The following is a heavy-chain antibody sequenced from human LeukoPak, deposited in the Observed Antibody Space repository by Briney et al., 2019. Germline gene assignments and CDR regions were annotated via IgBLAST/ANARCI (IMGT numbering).Heavy chain of an antibody. CDR1: GLTFRSYA. CDR3: AAAYFGVDQYYYGMDV. CDR2: ISRNGGST. V-gene: IGHV3-23*01. D-gene: IGHD3-3*01. Sequence: PGGSLRLSCVASGLTFRSYAMNWVRQAPGKGLEWVSAISRNGGSTYSADSVKGRFTISRDTSENTLYLQMNSLRAEDTAVYYCAAAYFGVDQYYYGMDVWGQGTTVTVSS. J-gene: IGHJ6*02.